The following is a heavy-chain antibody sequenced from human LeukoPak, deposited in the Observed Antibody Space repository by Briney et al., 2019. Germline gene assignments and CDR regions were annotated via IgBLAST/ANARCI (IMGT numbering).Heavy chain of an antibody. CDR2: INADGSSI. CDR1: GFSFSSYW. J-gene: IGHJ3*02. D-gene: IGHD3-9*01. CDR3: VTLTTAVNQGAFDI. V-gene: IGHV3-74*01. Sequence: GGSQRLSCAASGFSFSSYWVHWIRQAPGKGLVWVARINADGSSISYVDSVKGRFTIPRDTAENTLDLQMKSLRAEDTAVYYCVTLTTAVNQGAFDIWGQGTMVTVSS.